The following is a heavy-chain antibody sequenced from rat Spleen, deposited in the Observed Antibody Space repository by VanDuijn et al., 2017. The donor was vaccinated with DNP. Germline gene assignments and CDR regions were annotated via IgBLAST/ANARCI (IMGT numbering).Heavy chain of an antibody. CDR1: GFTFSDYN. CDR3: VRSTTGIRGYYFDY. J-gene: IGHJ2*01. CDR2: ISYDGSST. V-gene: IGHV5-7*01. Sequence: EVKLVESGGGLVQPGRSLKLSCAASGFTFSDYNMAWVRQAPKKGLEWVATISYDGSSTYYRDSVKVRFTISRDNAKNTLYLQMNRLRSEDTATYYCVRSTTGIRGYYFDYWGQGVTVTVSS. D-gene: IGHD1-9*01.